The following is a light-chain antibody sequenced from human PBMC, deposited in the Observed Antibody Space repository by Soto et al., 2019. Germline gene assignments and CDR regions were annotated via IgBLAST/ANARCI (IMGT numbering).Light chain of an antibody. V-gene: IGKV1-5*03. CDR2: KAS. CDR3: QQYHRYST. J-gene: IGKJ1*01. CDR1: QSISTW. Sequence: DIQMTQSPFTLSASVGDRVTITCRASQSISTWLAWYQQKPGKAPKLLIYKASSLDSGVPSRFSGSGSGTEFTLTISSLQPDDFATYYCQQYHRYSTFGQGTKVDIK.